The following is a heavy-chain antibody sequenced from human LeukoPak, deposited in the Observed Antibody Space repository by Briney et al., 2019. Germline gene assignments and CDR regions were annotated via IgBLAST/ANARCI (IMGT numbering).Heavy chain of an antibody. CDR2: INHSGST. D-gene: IGHD3-22*01. J-gene: IGHJ4*02. Sequence: PSETLPLTCAVYGGSFSGNYWSWIRQPPGKGLEWIGEINHSGSTNYNPSLKSRVTISVDTSKNQFSLKLSSVTAADTAVYYCARAVSDYYDSSGYYYSFDYWGQGTLVTVSS. CDR3: ARAVSDYYDSSGYYYSFDY. V-gene: IGHV4-34*01. CDR1: GGSFSGNY.